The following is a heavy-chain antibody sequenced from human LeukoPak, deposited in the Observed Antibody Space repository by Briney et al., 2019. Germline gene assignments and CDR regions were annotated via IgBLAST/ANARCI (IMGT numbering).Heavy chain of an antibody. Sequence: TPSETLSLTCAVSGFSVSSAYYWGWIRQPPGKGLEWIGSIYHSGSTFYNPSLKSRVTMSVDTSKNQFSLKLSSVTAADTAVYYCARGSYYDILSGYYYIKYYMDVWGRGTTVTVSS. V-gene: IGHV4-38-2*01. CDR1: GFSVSSAYY. D-gene: IGHD3-9*01. CDR3: ARGSYYDILSGYYYIKYYMDV. J-gene: IGHJ6*03. CDR2: IYHSGST.